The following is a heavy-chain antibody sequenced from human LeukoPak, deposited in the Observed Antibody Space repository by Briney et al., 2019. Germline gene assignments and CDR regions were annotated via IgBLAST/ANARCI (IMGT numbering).Heavy chain of an antibody. V-gene: IGHV3-49*04. D-gene: IGHD3-10*01. CDR2: IRYRVHGGTA. J-gene: IGHJ4*02. CDR3: ASASDPGGSGSKFYFDH. Sequence: GGSLRLSCRSSGLNFEEYAMSWVRQTPGKGLEWVAFIRYRVHGGTADYAASVIGRFIISRDDSRSIAYLHMDSLKSEDTALYYCASASDPGGSGSKFYFDHWGQGSLVTVAS. CDR1: GLNFEEYA.